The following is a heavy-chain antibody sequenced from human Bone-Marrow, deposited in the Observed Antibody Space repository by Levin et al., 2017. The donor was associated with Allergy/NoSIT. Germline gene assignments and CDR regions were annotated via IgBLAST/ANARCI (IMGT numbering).Heavy chain of an antibody. V-gene: IGHV3-74*01. CDR3: ARDPFAYNFGSGSYLDY. CDR2: INRGGSST. Sequence: PGESLKISCAASGFAFSNYWMHWVRQAPGKGLVWVSRINRGGSSTTYADSVKGRFTISRDNAKNTLYLQMNSLRAEDMAVYYCARDPFAYNFGSGSYLDYWGQGTLVSVSS. J-gene: IGHJ4*02. D-gene: IGHD3-10*01. CDR1: GFAFSNYW.